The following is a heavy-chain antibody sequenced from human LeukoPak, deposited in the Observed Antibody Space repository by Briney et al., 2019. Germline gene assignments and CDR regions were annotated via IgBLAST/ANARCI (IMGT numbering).Heavy chain of an antibody. J-gene: IGHJ4*02. CDR3: ARGRSTTMTTSLAEDFDY. CDR2: INHSGST. Sequence: SETLSLTCTVYGGSFSGYYWSWIRQPPGKGLEWIGEINHSGSTNYNPSLKSRVTISVDTPKNQFSLKLSSVTAADTAVYYCARGRSTTMTTSLAEDFDYWGQGTLVTVSS. V-gene: IGHV4-34*01. CDR1: GGSFSGYY. D-gene: IGHD4-17*01.